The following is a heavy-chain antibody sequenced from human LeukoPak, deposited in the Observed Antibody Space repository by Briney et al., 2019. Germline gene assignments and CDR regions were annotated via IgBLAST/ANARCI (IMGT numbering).Heavy chain of an antibody. J-gene: IGHJ4*02. Sequence: PGGSLRLSCAASGFTVSTNYMSWVRQAPGKGLEWVSVIYSGGSTYYADSVKGRFTISRDNSKNTLYLQMNSLRAEDTAVYYCARDPVAGPPGGDYWGQGTLVTVSS. CDR3: ARDPVAGPPGGDY. CDR1: GFTVSTNY. CDR2: IYSGGST. V-gene: IGHV3-53*01. D-gene: IGHD6-19*01.